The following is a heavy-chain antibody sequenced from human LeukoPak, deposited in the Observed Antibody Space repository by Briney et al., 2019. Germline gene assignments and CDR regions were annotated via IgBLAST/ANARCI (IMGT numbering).Heavy chain of an antibody. D-gene: IGHD3-9*01. CDR2: IYYSGST. CDR1: GGSSSSYY. Sequence: PSETLSLTCVLYGGSSSSYYWSWIRQPPGKGLEWIGYIYYSGSTNYNPSLKSRVTISVDTSKNQFSLKLSSVTAADTAVYYCARVRYFDLNWFNPWGQGTLVTVSS. J-gene: IGHJ5*02. V-gene: IGHV4-59*01. CDR3: ARVRYFDLNWFNP.